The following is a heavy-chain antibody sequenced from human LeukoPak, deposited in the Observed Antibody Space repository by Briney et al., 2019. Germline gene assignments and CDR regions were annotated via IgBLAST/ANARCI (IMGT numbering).Heavy chain of an antibody. D-gene: IGHD3-22*01. CDR3: ERETRHYFDNSGYSLYLDY. V-gene: IGHV3-11*04. J-gene: IGHJ4*02. CDR2: ISSSGSTI. CDR1: GFTFSDYY. Sequence: PGGSLRLSCAASGFTFSDYYMSWIRQAPGKGLEWVSYISSSGSTIYYAESVKGRFTISRDNAKNSLYLQMNSLRAEYTAVYYCERETRHYFDNSGYSLYLDYWGQGTLATVTS.